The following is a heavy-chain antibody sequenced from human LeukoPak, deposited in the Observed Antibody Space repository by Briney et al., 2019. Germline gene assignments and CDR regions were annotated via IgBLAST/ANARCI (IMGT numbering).Heavy chain of an antibody. D-gene: IGHD4-17*01. CDR3: ARVIPNDYGDLWAFDL. CDR2: INHSGST. V-gene: IGHV4-34*01. J-gene: IGHJ3*01. CDR1: GGSFSGYY. Sequence: PSETLSLTCAVYGGSFSGYYWSWIRQPPGKGLEWIGEINHSGSTNYNPSLKSRVTISVDTSKNQFSLKLTSVTAADTAVYYCARVIPNDYGDLWAFDLWGQGTMVTVSS.